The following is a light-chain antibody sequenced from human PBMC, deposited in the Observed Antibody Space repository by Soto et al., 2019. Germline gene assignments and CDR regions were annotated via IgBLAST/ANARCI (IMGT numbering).Light chain of an antibody. J-gene: IGKJ4*01. Sequence: AIPMTQSPSSFSASTGDRVTITCHASQDIIRYLAWYQQKPGKAPKLLIYAASTLQRGVPSRFSGSGSGTDFTLTISSLQSEDFATYYCQQYYSYPLTFGGGTKVDIK. CDR3: QQYYSYPLT. CDR1: QDIIRY. CDR2: AAS. V-gene: IGKV1-8*01.